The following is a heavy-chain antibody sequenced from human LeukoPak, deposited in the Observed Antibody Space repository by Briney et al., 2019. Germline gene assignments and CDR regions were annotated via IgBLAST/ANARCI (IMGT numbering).Heavy chain of an antibody. CDR1: GGTFSSYA. V-gene: IGHV1-69*13. Sequence: GASVKVSCKASGGTFSSYAISWVRQAPGRGLEWMGGIIPIFGTANYAQKFQGRVTITADESTSTAYMELSSLRSEDTAVYYCARSWVLMVYATNYYYYGMDVWGQGTTVTVSS. J-gene: IGHJ6*02. D-gene: IGHD2-8*01. CDR2: IIPIFGTA. CDR3: ARSWVLMVYATNYYYYGMDV.